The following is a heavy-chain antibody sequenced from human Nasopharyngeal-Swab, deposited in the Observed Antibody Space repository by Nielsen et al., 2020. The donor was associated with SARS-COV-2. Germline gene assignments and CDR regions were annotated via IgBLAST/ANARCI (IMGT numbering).Heavy chain of an antibody. CDR1: GGSISSSSYY. D-gene: IGHD3-10*01. CDR3: ARPPITMVRGVIITYWFDP. V-gene: IGHV4-39*01. J-gene: IGHJ5*02. Sequence: SETLSLTCTVSGGSISSSSYYWGWIRQPPGKGREGIGSIYYSGSTYYNPSLKSRVTISVDTSKNQFSLKLSSVTAADTAVYYCARPPITMVRGVIITYWFDPWGQGTLVTVSS. CDR2: IYYSGST.